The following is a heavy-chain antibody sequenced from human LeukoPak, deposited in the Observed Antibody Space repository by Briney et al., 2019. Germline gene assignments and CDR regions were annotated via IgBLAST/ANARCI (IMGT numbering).Heavy chain of an antibody. CDR3: ATKLRSMTNAFDI. J-gene: IGHJ3*02. V-gene: IGHV3-48*04. CDR2: ISSSSSTI. D-gene: IGHD2/OR15-2a*01. CDR1: GFTFSSYS. Sequence: PGGSLRLSCAASGFTFSSYSMNWVRQAPGKGLEWVSYISSSSSTIYYADSVKGRFTISRDNAKNSLYLQMNSLRAEDTAVYYCATKLRSMTNAFDIWGQGTMVTVSS.